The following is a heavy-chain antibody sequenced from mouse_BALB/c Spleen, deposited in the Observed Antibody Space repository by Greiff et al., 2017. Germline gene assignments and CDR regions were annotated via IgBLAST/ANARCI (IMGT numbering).Heavy chain of an antibody. D-gene: IGHD4-1*01. CDR3: TRATGTGFAY. Sequence: VQLQQSGAELVRPGASVTLSCKASGYTFTDYEMHWVKQTPVHGLEWIGAIDPETGGTAYNQKFKGKATLTADKSSSTAYMELRSLTSEDSAVYYCTRATGTGFAYWGQGTLVTVSA. V-gene: IGHV1-15*01. J-gene: IGHJ3*01. CDR2: IDPETGGT. CDR1: GYTFTDYE.